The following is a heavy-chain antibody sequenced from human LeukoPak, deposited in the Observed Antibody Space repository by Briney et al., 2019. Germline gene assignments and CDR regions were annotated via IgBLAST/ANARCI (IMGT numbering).Heavy chain of an antibody. CDR3: AKLPYDSSGYYPDYFDY. J-gene: IGHJ4*02. Sequence: GGSLRLSCAASGFTFSSYAMSWVRQAPGKGLEWVSAISGSGGSTYYADSVKGRFTISRDNSKNTLYLQMNSLRAEDTAVYYCAKLPYDSSGYYPDYFDYWGQGTLVTVSS. CDR2: ISGSGGST. CDR1: GFTFSSYA. V-gene: IGHV3-23*01. D-gene: IGHD3-22*01.